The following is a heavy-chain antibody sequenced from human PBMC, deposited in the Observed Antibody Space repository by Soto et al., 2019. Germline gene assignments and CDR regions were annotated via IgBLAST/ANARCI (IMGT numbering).Heavy chain of an antibody. CDR3: ARVSDYYGSGKMDYYYGMDV. CDR2: IYYSGST. V-gene: IGHV4-30-4*01. CDR1: GGSISSGDYY. J-gene: IGHJ6*02. D-gene: IGHD3-10*01. Sequence: PSETLSFTCTVSGGSISSGDYYWSWIRQPPGKGLEWIGYIYYSGSTYYNPSLKSRVTISVDTSKNQFSLKLSSVTAADTAVYYCARVSDYYGSGKMDYYYGMDVWGQGTTVTVSS.